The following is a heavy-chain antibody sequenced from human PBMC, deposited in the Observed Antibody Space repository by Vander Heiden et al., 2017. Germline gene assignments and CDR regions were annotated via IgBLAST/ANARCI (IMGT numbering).Heavy chain of an antibody. CDR3: ARGLGWFDP. V-gene: IGHV3-7*01. Sequence: EVQLLESGGGLVQPGGSLRLSCAASGFTFSSYWMSWGRQAPGKGLEWVANIKQDGSEKHYVDSVKGRFTTSRDNAKKSLFLQMNSLRVEDTAVYYCARGLGWFDPWGQGTLVSVSS. J-gene: IGHJ5*02. CDR2: IKQDGSEK. CDR1: GFTFSSYW.